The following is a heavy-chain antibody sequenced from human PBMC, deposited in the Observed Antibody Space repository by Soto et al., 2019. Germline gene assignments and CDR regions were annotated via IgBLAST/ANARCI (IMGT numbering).Heavy chain of an antibody. D-gene: IGHD2-15*01. CDR2: MSPNSGNT. CDR1: GYTFNSYE. Sequence: QVQLVQSGAEVKKPGASVKVSCKASGYTFNSYEINWVRQATGQGLEWLGWMSPNSGNTGYAQKFQGRVTMTRNTSLSTAYMELSSLRSEDTALYYCARQKLSTGDYFDNWGQGTLVTVSS. CDR3: ARQKLSTGDYFDN. V-gene: IGHV1-8*01. J-gene: IGHJ4*02.